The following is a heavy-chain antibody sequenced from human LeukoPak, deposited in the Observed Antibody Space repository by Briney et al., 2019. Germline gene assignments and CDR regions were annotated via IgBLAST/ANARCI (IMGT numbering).Heavy chain of an antibody. CDR1: GFTFSSYA. V-gene: IGHV3-23*01. Sequence: GGSLRLSCAASGFTFSSYAMSWVRQAPGKGLEWVSGITGSGGSTYYSDSVDGRFIISRDNSKNTLYLQMNSLRAEDTAVYYCARDGGERWLQSRSGAFDIWGQGTMVTVSS. CDR2: ITGSGGST. J-gene: IGHJ3*02. CDR3: ARDGGERWLQSRSGAFDI. D-gene: IGHD5-24*01.